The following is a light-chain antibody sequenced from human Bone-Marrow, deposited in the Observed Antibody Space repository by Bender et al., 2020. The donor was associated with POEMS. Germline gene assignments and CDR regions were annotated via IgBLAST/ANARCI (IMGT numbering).Light chain of an antibody. CDR1: SSNIGIHY. V-gene: IGLV1-51*02. CDR2: KDD. Sequence: QSVLMQPPSVSAAAGQKVTISCSGTSSNIGIHYVSWYQQFPGTSPKLLIYKDDKRPSGIPDRFSGSKSGTSATLAITGLQTGDEADYYCATWDPAHYVFGTGTTVTVL. CDR3: ATWDPAHYV. J-gene: IGLJ1*01.